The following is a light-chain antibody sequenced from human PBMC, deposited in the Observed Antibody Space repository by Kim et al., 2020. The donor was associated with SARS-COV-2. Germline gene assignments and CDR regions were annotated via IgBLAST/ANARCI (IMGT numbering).Light chain of an antibody. Sequence: SPGERATLSCRASQSVSSNLAWYQQKPGQAPGLLIYGASTRATGIPARFSGSGSGTEFTLTISSLQSEDFAVYHCQQYNNWPPWTFGQGTKVDIK. J-gene: IGKJ1*01. V-gene: IGKV3-15*01. CDR3: QQYNNWPPWT. CDR1: QSVSSN. CDR2: GAS.